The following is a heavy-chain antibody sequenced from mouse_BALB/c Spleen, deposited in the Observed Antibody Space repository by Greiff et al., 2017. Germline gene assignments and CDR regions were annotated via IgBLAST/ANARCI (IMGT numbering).Heavy chain of an antibody. CDR1: GFDFSRYW. V-gene: IGHV4-2*02. Sequence: EVQRVESGGGLVQPGGSLNLSCAASGFDFSRYWMSWARQAPGKGQEWIGEINPGSSTINYTPSLKDKFIISRDNAKNTLYLQMSKVRSEDTALYYCARKPVSTNAMDYWGQGTTLTVSS. CDR3: ARKPVSTNAMDY. J-gene: IGHJ2*01. D-gene: IGHD2-1*01. CDR2: INPGSSTI.